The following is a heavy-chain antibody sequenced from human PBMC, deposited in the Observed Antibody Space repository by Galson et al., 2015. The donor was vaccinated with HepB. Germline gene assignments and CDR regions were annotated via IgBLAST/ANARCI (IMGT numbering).Heavy chain of an antibody. CDR3: AISRAGFLLFYMDV. CDR1: GGTLNSFA. J-gene: IGHJ6*03. D-gene: IGHD3-3*01. V-gene: IGHV1-69*13. CDR2: IIPVFGTP. Sequence: SVKVSCKASGGTLNSFAMTWVRQAPGQGLQWLGGIIPVFGTPDYAQKIQDRVTITADASANTANMELTGLIVEDTAVYYCAISRAGFLLFYMDVWGNGTTVTVSS.